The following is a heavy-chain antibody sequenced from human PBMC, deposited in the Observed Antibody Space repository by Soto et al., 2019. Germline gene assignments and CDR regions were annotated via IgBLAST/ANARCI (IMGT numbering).Heavy chain of an antibody. CDR3: ARSVDTAMVPFDY. Sequence: SETLSLTCTVSGGAISSGGYYWSWIRQPPGKGLEWIGYIYYSGSTNYNPSLKSRVTISVDTSKNQFSLKLSSVTAADTAVYYCARSVDTAMVPFDYWGQGTLVTVSS. D-gene: IGHD5-18*01. CDR2: IYYSGST. V-gene: IGHV4-61*08. CDR1: GGAISSGGYY. J-gene: IGHJ4*02.